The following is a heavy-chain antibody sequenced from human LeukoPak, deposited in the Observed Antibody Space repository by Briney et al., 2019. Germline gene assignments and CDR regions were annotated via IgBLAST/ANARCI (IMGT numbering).Heavy chain of an antibody. CDR1: GFTFSSYE. CDR3: ARDQGSSWSVFDY. J-gene: IGHJ4*02. V-gene: IGHV3-48*03. Sequence: HPGGSLRLSCAVSGFTFSSYEMNWVRQAPGKGLEWVSYIRSSGSTIYYADSVKGRFTISRDNAKNSLYLQMNSLRAEDTAVYYCARDQGSSWSVFDYWGQGTLVTVSS. CDR2: IRSSGSTI. D-gene: IGHD6-13*01.